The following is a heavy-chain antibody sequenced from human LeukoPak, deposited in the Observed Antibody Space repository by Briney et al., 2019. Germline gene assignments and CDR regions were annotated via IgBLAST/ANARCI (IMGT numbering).Heavy chain of an antibody. V-gene: IGHV3-74*01. CDR1: GFTLSSYW. D-gene: IGHD2-2*01. CDR2: INSDGRTT. J-gene: IGHJ4*02. CDR3: ARDGGYCSSPNCHIDY. Sequence: PGGSLRLSCAVSGFTLSSYWMYWFRQAPGEGLVCVSRINSDGRTTNYADSVKGRFTISRDNAKNTLYLQMNSLRAEDTAVYYCARDGGYCSSPNCHIDYWGQGTLVTVSS.